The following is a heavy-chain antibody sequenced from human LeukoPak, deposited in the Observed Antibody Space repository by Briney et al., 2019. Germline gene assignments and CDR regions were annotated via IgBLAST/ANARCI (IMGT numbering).Heavy chain of an antibody. V-gene: IGHV3-23*01. D-gene: IGHD3-22*01. CDR2: ISGGGGST. J-gene: IGHJ4*02. CDR1: AFTFTCYA. CDR3: AKHYDISGYYPY. Sequence: PGGSLRLSCRASAFTFTCYAVSWVRQAPGKGLEWVSAISGGGGSTHYADSVKGRFTISRDNSKNTLFLQMSSLRADDTAIYYCAKHYDISGYYPYWGQGTLVTVSS.